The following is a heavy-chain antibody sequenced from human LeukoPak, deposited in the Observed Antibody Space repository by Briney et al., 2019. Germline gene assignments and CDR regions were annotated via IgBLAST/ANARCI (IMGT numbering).Heavy chain of an antibody. V-gene: IGHV3-11*06. CDR1: GFALSDYY. Sequence: GGSLRLSCAASGFALSDYYMSWIRQAPGKGLDWVSYISSSSIYTNYADSVKGRFTISRDNAKNSLYLQMNSLRADDTAVYYCARDREYYFDYWGEGTLVTVSS. J-gene: IGHJ4*02. CDR3: ARDREYYFDY. CDR2: ISSSSIYT.